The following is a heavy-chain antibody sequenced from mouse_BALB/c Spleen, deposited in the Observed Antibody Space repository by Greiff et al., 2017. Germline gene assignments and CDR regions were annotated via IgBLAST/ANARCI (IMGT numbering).Heavy chain of an antibody. CDR1: GFTFSNYW. Sequence: EVMLVESGGGLVQPGGSMKLSCVASGFTFSNYWMNWVRQSPEKGLEWVAEIRLKSNNYATHYAESVKGRFTISRDDSKSSVYLQMNNLRAEDTGIYYCTRGVTTAYWGQGTLVTVSA. CDR3: TRGVTTAY. V-gene: IGHV6-6*02. CDR2: IRLKSNNYAT. D-gene: IGHD2-2*01. J-gene: IGHJ3*01.